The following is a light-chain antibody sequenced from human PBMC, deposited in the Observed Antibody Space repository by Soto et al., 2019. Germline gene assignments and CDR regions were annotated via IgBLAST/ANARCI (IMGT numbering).Light chain of an antibody. CDR2: EVS. Sequence: QSALTQPASVSGSPGQSITISRTGTSSDVGGYNYVSWYQQHPGKAPKLMIYEVSNRLSGVSNRFSGSKSGNTASLTISGLQAEDEADYYCSSYTRSSTWVFGGGTKLTVL. V-gene: IGLV2-14*01. J-gene: IGLJ3*02. CDR3: SSYTRSSTWV. CDR1: SSDVGGYNY.